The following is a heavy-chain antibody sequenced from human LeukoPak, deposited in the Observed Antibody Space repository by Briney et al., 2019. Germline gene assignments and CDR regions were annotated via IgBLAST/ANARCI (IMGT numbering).Heavy chain of an antibody. Sequence: ASVKVSCKASGYSFTSNYIHWVRQAPGQGLEWMGMIYPRDGSISYAQKFRGRVTVTRDTSTSIVHMELSGLRSEDTAVYYCARDQEAFDYWGQGTLVTVSS. J-gene: IGHJ4*02. V-gene: IGHV1-46*01. CDR3: ARDQEAFDY. CDR1: GYSFTSNY. CDR2: IYPRDGSI.